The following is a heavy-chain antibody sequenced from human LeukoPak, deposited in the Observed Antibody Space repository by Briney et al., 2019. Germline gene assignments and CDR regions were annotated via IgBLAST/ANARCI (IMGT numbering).Heavy chain of an antibody. CDR1: GFTFSDYY. CDR3: VKMARLADN. CDR2: IGPSGNDI. Sequence: GGSLRLSCAASGFTFSDYYMNWLRQAPGKGLEWLSYIGPSGNDINYADSVRGRFTISRDNAKNSLFLQMSSLTAEDTAVYYCVKMARLADNWGQGTLVTVSS. J-gene: IGHJ4*02. V-gene: IGHV3-11*04. D-gene: IGHD6-6*01.